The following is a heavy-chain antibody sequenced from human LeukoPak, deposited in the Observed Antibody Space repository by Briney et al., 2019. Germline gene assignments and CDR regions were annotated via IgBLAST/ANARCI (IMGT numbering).Heavy chain of an antibody. J-gene: IGHJ6*03. CDR2: INPSGGST. Sequence: ASVKVSCKASGYTFTSYYMHWVRQAPGQGLEWMGIINPSGGSTSYAQKFQGRVTMTRDTSTSTVYMELSSLRSEDTAVYYCARDGVEYYYDSSGPLPGYYYCMDVWGKGTTVTVSS. V-gene: IGHV1-46*01. D-gene: IGHD3-22*01. CDR3: ARDGVEYYYDSSGPLPGYYYCMDV. CDR1: GYTFTSYY.